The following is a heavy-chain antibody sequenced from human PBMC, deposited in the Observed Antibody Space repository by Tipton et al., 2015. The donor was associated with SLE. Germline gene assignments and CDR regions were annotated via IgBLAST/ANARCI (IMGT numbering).Heavy chain of an antibody. J-gene: IGHJ4*02. V-gene: IGHV1-8*01. Sequence: QSGAEVKKSGASVKVSCKASGYTFTSYDINWVRQATGQGLEWMGWMNPNSGSTGYAQKFQGRVTITRNSSINTAYMELSSLRSEDTAVYYCARAPRGRSDYYFDYWGQGTLVTVSS. D-gene: IGHD3-16*01. CDR1: GYTFTSYD. CDR2: MNPNSGST. CDR3: ARAPRGRSDYYFDY.